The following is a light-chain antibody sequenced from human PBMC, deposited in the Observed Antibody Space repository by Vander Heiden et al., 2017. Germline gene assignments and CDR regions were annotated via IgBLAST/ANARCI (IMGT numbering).Light chain of an antibody. J-gene: IGKJ2*01. Sequence: DIQMTQSPSTLSASVGDRVTITCRASQSISTWLAWYQQKPGKAPNLLIYDASTLESGVPSRFSGSVSGTEFTLTISSLQPDDFATYYCQQYNTYLYTFGQGTKLEIK. CDR2: DAS. CDR3: QQYNTYLYT. V-gene: IGKV1-5*01. CDR1: QSISTW.